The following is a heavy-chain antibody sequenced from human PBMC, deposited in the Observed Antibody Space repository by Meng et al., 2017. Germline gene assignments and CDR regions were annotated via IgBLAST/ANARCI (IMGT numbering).Heavy chain of an antibody. CDR2: ISYDGSNK. CDR1: GFTFSSYA. D-gene: IGHD6-19*01. J-gene: IGHJ4*02. V-gene: IGHV3-30*01. Sequence: QVQLVGAGGGVVQPGRSLRLSCAASGFTFSSYAMHWARQAPGKGLEWVAVISYDGSNKYYADSVKGRFTISRDNSKNTLYLQMNSLRAEDTAVYYCASGSQWLFPYWGQGTLVTVSS. CDR3: ASGSQWLFPY.